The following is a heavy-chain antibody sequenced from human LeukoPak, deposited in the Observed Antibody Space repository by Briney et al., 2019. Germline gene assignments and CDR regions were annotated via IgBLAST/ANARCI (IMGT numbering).Heavy chain of an antibody. CDR3: VRHRNWNYDY. CDR1: GYSFTSYW. J-gene: IGHJ4*02. Sequence: GESLRISCKGSGYSFTSYWISWVRQMPGKGLEWMGRIDPSDSYTNYSPSFQGHVTISADKSINTAYLQWSSLKASDTAMYYCVRHRNWNYDYWGQGTLVTVSS. V-gene: IGHV5-10-1*01. CDR2: IDPSDSYT. D-gene: IGHD1-1*01.